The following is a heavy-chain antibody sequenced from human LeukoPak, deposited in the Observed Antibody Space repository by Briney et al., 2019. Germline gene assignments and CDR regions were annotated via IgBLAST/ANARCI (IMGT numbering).Heavy chain of an antibody. V-gene: IGHV5-51*01. CDR3: ARRAYGSGSYSAINDAFDI. CDR1: GYSFTSHW. Sequence: GESLKISCKGSGYSFTSHWIGWVRQMPGKGLEWMGIIYPGDSDTRYSPSFQGQVTISADKSISTAYLQWSSLKASDTAMYYCARRAYGSGSYSAINDAFDIWGQGTMVTVSS. D-gene: IGHD3-10*01. J-gene: IGHJ3*02. CDR2: IYPGDSDT.